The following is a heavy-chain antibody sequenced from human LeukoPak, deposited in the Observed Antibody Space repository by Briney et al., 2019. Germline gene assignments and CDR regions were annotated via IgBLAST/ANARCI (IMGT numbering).Heavy chain of an antibody. CDR2: INAGNGNT. J-gene: IGHJ6*02. V-gene: IGHV1-3*01. CDR1: GYTFTSYA. D-gene: IGHD2-2*01. Sequence: ASVKVSCKASGYTFTSYAMHWVRQAPGQRLEWMGWINAGNGNTKYSQKFQGRVTITRDTSASTAYMELSSLRSEDTAVYYCARDIVVVPAAIYYNGMDVWGQGTTVTVSS. CDR3: ARDIVVVPAAIYYNGMDV.